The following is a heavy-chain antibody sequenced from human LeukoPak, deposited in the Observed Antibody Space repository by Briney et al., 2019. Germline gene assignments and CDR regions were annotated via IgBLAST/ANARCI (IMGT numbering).Heavy chain of an antibody. V-gene: IGHV4-39*07. CDR2: IYYSGST. CDR1: GGSILSSSYY. CDR3: ARGVVIAPQTFDY. J-gene: IGHJ4*02. Sequence: PSETLSLTCTVSGGSILSSSYYWGWLRQPPGKGLEWIGSIYYSGSTHYNPSLKSRVTISVDTSKNQFSLKLSSVTAADTAVYYCARGVVIAPQTFDYWGQGTLVTVSS. D-gene: IGHD2-21*01.